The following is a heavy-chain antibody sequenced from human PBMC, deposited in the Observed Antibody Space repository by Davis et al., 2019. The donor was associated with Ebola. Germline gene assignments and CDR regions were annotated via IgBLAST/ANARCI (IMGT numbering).Heavy chain of an antibody. CDR3: ARGQGDTSSRFDP. CDR2: INHSGST. J-gene: IGHJ5*02. Sequence: PSETLSLTCTVSGGSISSSSYYWSWIRQPPGKGLEWIGEINHSGSTNYNPSLKSRVTISVDTSKNQFSLKLSSVTAADTAVYYCARGQGDTSSRFDPWGQGTLVTVSS. V-gene: IGHV4-39*07. CDR1: GGSISSSSYY. D-gene: IGHD2-2*01.